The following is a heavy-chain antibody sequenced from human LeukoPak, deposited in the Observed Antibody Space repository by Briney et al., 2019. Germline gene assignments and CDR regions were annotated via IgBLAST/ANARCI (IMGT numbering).Heavy chain of an antibody. J-gene: IGHJ4*02. CDR3: TRTRYYYDSSANFDY. CDR1: GFTFSGSA. D-gene: IGHD3-22*01. Sequence: PGGSLRLSCAASGFTFSGSAMHWVRQASGKGLEWVGRIRSKANSYATAYAASVKGRFTISRDDSKNTAYLQMNSLKTEDTAVYYCTRTRYYYDSSANFDYWGQGTLVTVSS. CDR2: IRSKANSYAT. V-gene: IGHV3-73*01.